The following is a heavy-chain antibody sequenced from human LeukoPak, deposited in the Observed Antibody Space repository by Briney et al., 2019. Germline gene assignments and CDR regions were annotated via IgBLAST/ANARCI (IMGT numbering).Heavy chain of an antibody. CDR3: AREPGRGYFDY. CDR1: GVSVSSGSSY. D-gene: IGHD3-10*01. Sequence: SETLSLTCTVSGVSVSSGSSYWSWVRQPPGKGLEWIGYMYYTGSTNYNPSLKSRVTISINTSTNQFSLKLSSVTAADTAVYYCAREPGRGYFDYWGQGTLVSVPS. CDR2: MYYTGST. V-gene: IGHV4-61*01. J-gene: IGHJ4*02.